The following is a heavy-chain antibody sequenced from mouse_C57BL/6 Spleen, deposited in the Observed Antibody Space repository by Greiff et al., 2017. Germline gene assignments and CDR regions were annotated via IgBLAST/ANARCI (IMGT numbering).Heavy chain of an antibody. CDR2: IRLKSDNYAT. CDR3: AGGGSSSYYFDY. V-gene: IGHV6-3*01. CDR1: GFTFSNYW. D-gene: IGHD1-1*01. Sequence: VKLVESGGGLVQPGGSMKLSCVASGFTFSNYWMNRVRQSPEKGLEWVSQIRLKSDNYATHYAESVKGRFTISMDDSKSMVYLQMNNLRAEDTGIYYCAGGGSSSYYFDYWGQGTTLTVSS. J-gene: IGHJ2*01.